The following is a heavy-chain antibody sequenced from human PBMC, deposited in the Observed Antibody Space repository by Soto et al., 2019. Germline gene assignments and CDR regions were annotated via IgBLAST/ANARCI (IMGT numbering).Heavy chain of an antibody. Sequence: SQTLSLTCAISGDSVSSNSAAWNWIRQSPSRGLEWLGRTYYRAKWYNDYAVSVKSRITINPDTSKNQFSLQLNSVTPEDTAVYYCEREAWDMGYSGRVYPPGYYFDYWGQGTLVTVSS. CDR2: TYYRAKWYN. CDR1: GDSVSSNSAA. D-gene: IGHD6-13*01. V-gene: IGHV6-1*01. CDR3: EREAWDMGYSGRVYPPGYYFDY. J-gene: IGHJ4*02.